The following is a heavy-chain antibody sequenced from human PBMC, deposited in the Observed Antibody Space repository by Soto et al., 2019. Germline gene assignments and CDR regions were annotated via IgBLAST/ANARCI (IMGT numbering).Heavy chain of an antibody. CDR2: TSYDGSNN. D-gene: IGHD2-8*02. V-gene: IGHV3-30-3*01. CDR3: AAGGVGWYFDY. CDR1: GFTFSIYA. J-gene: IGHJ4*02. Sequence: QVQLVESGGGVVQPGRSLRLSCAASGFTFSIYAMHWVRQAPGKGLEWVAVTSYDGSNNYYADSVKGRFTISRDNSKNTLYLQMNSLRAEGSAVCYCAAGGVGWYFDYWGQGTLVTVSS.